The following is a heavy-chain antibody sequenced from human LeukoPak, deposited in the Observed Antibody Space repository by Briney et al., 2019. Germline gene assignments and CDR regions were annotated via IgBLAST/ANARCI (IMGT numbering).Heavy chain of an antibody. CDR1: GFTFDDYA. D-gene: IGHD6-6*01. CDR2: ISSSGSTI. Sequence: PGGSLRLSCAASGFTFDDYAMHWVRQAPGKGLEWVSYISSSGSTIYYADSVKGRFTISRDNAKNSLYLQMNSLRAEDTAVYYCAREDSSFNAFDIWGQGTMVTVSS. J-gene: IGHJ3*02. V-gene: IGHV3-48*03. CDR3: AREDSSFNAFDI.